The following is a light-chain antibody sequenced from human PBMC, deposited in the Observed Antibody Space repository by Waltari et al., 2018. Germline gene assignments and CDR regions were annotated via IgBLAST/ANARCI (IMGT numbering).Light chain of an antibody. CDR1: QSISSY. Sequence: DIQMTQSPSSLSASVGDRFTITCRASQSISSYLNWYQQKPGKAPKPLIYAASSLQSGVPSRFSGSGSGTVFTLTISSLQPEDFATYYCRQSYSTPWTFGQGTKVEIK. CDR3: RQSYSTPWT. J-gene: IGKJ1*01. V-gene: IGKV1-39*01. CDR2: AAS.